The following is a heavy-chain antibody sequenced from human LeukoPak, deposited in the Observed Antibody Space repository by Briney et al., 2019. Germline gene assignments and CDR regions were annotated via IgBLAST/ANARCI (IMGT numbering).Heavy chain of an antibody. CDR3: ARSYQGDDRYFDL. V-gene: IGHV4-59*08. CDR2: IFYSGST. J-gene: IGHJ2*01. Sequence: SETLSLTCTVSGGSIRSYYWSWIRQSPGKGLEWIGFIFYSGSTNYNPSLKSRVTISVDTSKNQFSLRLSSVTAADTAVYYCARSYQGDDRYFDLWGRGTLVTVSS. D-gene: IGHD2-2*01. CDR1: GGSIRSYY.